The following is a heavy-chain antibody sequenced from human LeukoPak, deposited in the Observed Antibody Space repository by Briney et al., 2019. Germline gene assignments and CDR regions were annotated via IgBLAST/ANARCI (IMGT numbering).Heavy chain of an antibody. V-gene: IGHV4-59*08. D-gene: IGHD1-26*01. CDR1: GGSISSYY. CDR2: IYYSGST. CDR3: ARLRRYSGSYSRYYGMDV. Sequence: SETLSLTCTVSGGSISSYYWSWIRQPPGKGLEWIGYIYYSGSTNYNPSLKSRVTISVDTSKNQFSPKLSSVTAADTAVYYCARLRRYSGSYSRYYGMDVWGQGTTVTVSS. J-gene: IGHJ6*02.